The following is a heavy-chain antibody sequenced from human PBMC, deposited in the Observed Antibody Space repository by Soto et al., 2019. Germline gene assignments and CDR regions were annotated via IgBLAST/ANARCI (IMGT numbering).Heavy chain of an antibody. CDR2: ISSSSSTI. CDR3: ARGMYYYDSSGWAY. V-gene: IGHV3-48*02. Sequence: GGSLRLSCAASGFTFSSYSMNWVRQAPGKGLEWVSYISSSSSTIYYADSVKGRFTISRDNAENPLYLQMNSLRDEDTAVYYCARGMYYYDSSGWAYWGQGTLVTVSS. J-gene: IGHJ4*02. D-gene: IGHD3-22*01. CDR1: GFTFSSYS.